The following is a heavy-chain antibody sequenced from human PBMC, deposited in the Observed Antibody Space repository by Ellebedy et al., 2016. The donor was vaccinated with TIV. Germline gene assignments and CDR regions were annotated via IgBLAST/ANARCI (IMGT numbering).Heavy chain of an antibody. Sequence: AASVKVSCKASGYTFTGYYIHWVRQAPGQGLEWMGWINPKNGGTNYAQKFQGRVTMTRDTSISTAYMELRWLRSADTAVYYCARDGACGGDCYGDNYWGQGSLVTVSS. CDR2: INPKNGGT. CDR1: GYTFTGYY. J-gene: IGHJ4*02. D-gene: IGHD2-21*02. CDR3: ARDGACGGDCYGDNY. V-gene: IGHV1-2*02.